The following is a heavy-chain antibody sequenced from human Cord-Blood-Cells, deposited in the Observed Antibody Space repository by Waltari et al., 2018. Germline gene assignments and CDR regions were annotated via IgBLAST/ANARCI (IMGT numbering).Heavy chain of an antibody. J-gene: IGHJ4*02. Sequence: QVQLVESGGGVVQPGRSLRLSCAASGFTFSSYAMHWVRQAPGKGLEWVAVISYDGSNKYYADSVKGRFTISRDNSKNTLYLQMNSLRAEDTAVYYCARGAYDSSGYSDYWGQGTLVTVSS. CDR3: ARGAYDSSGYSDY. CDR2: ISYDGSNK. CDR1: GFTFSSYA. V-gene: IGHV3-30-3*01. D-gene: IGHD3-22*01.